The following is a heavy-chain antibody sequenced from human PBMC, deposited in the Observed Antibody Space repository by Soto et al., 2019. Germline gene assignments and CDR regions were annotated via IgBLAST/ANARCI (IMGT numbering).Heavy chain of an antibody. CDR2: VSHGGRT. D-gene: IGHD6-13*01. J-gene: IGHJ4*02. V-gene: IGHV4-4*02. Sequence: SETLSLTCAVSGDSISAANWWSWIRQPPGQGLVWIGEVSHGGRTTYNPSLRSRVTISMDKSKNHFSLNLSSVTAADTAVYFCARTEAAAGDFDFWGRGTLVTVPQ. CDR3: ARTEAAAGDFDF. CDR1: GDSISAANW.